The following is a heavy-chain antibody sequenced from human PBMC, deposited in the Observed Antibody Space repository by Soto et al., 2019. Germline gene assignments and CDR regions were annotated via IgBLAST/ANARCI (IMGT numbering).Heavy chain of an antibody. CDR2: IYYSGST. D-gene: IGHD6-6*01. CDR1: GGSISSYY. J-gene: IGHJ6*03. CDR3: ARVYSSSLGYYYYYMDV. Sequence: PSETLSLTCTVSGGSISSYYWSWIRQPPGKGLEWIGYIYYSGSTNYNPSLKSRVTISVDTSKNQFSLKLSSVTAADTAVYYCARVYSSSLGYYYYYMDVWGKGTTVTVSS. V-gene: IGHV4-59*01.